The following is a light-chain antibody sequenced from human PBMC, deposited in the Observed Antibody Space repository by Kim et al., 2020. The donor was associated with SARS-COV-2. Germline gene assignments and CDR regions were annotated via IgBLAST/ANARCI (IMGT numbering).Light chain of an antibody. CDR2: GAS. J-gene: IGKJ2*01. Sequence: LSPGERGTLSCRASQSITTNYLAWYQQKPGQAPRLLIYGASSRATDIPHRFSGSGSGTDFTLTINRLEPEDCAVYYCQQYGSSPHTFGQGTKLEI. V-gene: IGKV3-20*01. CDR3: QQYGSSPHT. CDR1: QSITTNY.